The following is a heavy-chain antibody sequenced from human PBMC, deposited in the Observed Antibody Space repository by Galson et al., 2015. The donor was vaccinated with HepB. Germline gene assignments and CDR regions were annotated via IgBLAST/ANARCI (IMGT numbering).Heavy chain of an antibody. CDR1: GFTFSSYA. D-gene: IGHD2-21*02. CDR2: ISGSGGST. V-gene: IGHV3-23*01. Sequence: SLRLSCAASGFTFSSYAMSWVRQAPGKGLEWVSAISGSGGSTYYADSVKGRFTISRDNSKNTLYLQMNSLRAEDTAVYYCAKVVKYCGGDCPYYFDYWGQGTLVTVSS. J-gene: IGHJ4*02. CDR3: AKVVKYCGGDCPYYFDY.